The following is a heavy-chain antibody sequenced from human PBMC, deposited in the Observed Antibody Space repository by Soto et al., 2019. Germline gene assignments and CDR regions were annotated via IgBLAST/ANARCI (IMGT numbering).Heavy chain of an antibody. V-gene: IGHV1-8*01. CDR1: GYTFTKYD. Sequence: QVQLVQSGAEVKTPGASVKVSCKASGYTFTKYDMNWVRQAPGQGLEWMGWMNPTSGNTGYAQKFQGRLTMTWDTAIGIAHMELSSLRNEETAVYFCARSDGRICNWLDSWGQGTLVTVSA. D-gene: IGHD2-21*01. J-gene: IGHJ5*01. CDR2: MNPTSGNT. CDR3: ARSDGRICNWLDS.